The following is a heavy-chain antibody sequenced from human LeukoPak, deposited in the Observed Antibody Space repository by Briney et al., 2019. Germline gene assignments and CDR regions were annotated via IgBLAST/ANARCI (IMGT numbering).Heavy chain of an antibody. CDR1: GGSISSYF. D-gene: IGHD6-6*01. Sequence: SETLSLTCTVSGGSISSYFWSWIRQPPGKGLEWIAYVHYSESTNYNPSLKSRVTISVDTSKNQFSLKLSSVTAADTAVYNCARGEYSFDPWGQGTLVTVSS. CDR3: ARGEYSFDP. CDR2: VHYSEST. V-gene: IGHV4-59*01. J-gene: IGHJ5*02.